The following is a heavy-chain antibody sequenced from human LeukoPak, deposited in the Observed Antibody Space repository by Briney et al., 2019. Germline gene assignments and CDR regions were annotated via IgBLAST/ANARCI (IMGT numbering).Heavy chain of an antibody. J-gene: IGHJ4*02. CDR2: IKQDGSEK. D-gene: IGHD3-22*01. CDR3: ARWLLLYSQQVYFDY. CDR1: GFTFSSYW. Sequence: GGSLRLSCAASGFTFSSYWMSWVRQAPGKVLEWVANIKQDGSEKYYVDSVKGRFTISRDNAKNSLYLQMNSLRAEDTAVYYCARWLLLYSQQVYFDYWGQGTLVTVSS. V-gene: IGHV3-7*01.